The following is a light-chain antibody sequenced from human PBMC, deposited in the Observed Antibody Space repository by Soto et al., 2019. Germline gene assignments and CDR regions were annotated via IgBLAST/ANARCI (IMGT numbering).Light chain of an antibody. CDR3: AAWDDSLSVV. CDR1: SSNIGSNY. J-gene: IGLJ2*01. CDR2: RNN. Sequence: QSVLTQPPSASGTPGQRVTISCSGSSSNIGSNYVYWYQQLPGTAPKLVIYRNNQRPSGVPDRFSGSKSGTSASLAISGLRSEDEADYYCAAWDDSLSVVFGGGKKLTVL. V-gene: IGLV1-47*01.